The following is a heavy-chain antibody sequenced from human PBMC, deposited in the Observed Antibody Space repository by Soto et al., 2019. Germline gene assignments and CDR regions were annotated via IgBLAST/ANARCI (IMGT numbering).Heavy chain of an antibody. CDR2: ISGSGGNT. D-gene: IGHD3-16*01. CDR1: GFTFSSYA. V-gene: IGHV3-23*01. CDR3: AKDLRFRRYFDY. Sequence: EVQLLESGGGLVQPGGSLRLSCAASGFTFSSYAMSWVRQAPGKGLEWVSAISGSGGNTYYADSVKGRFTISRDNSKNTLYLQMNSLRAEDTAVYYCAKDLRFRRYFDYWGQGTLVTVSS. J-gene: IGHJ4*02.